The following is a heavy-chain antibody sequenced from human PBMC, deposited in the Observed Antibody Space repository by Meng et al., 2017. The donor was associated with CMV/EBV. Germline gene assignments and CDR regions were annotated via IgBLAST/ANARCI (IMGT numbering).Heavy chain of an antibody. CDR2: IYTSRTT. Sequence: LQQQPCRTRLAQQSETLCVTCTVSACAISSDDGSCIRQHARTVPAAVGRIYTSRTTNYQPFRKSRFITSVVTSKNPSSLKLMSGTAADTAVYYCARGTEVHYGDYVGLDYWSQGTLVTVSS. D-gene: IGHD4-17*01. CDR3: ARGTEVHYGDYVGLDY. V-gene: IGHV4-4*07. CDR1: ACAISSDD. J-gene: IGHJ4*02.